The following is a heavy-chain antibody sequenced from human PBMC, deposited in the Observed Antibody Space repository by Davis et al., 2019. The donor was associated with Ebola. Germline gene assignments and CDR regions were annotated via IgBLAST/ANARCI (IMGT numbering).Heavy chain of an antibody. CDR1: GGSISSYY. J-gene: IGHJ5*02. CDR3: ARGRGNWSGWFDP. D-gene: IGHD1-1*01. V-gene: IGHV4-59*12. Sequence: SETLSLTCTVSGGSISSYYWSWIRQPPGKGLEWIGYIYYSGSTNYNPSLKSRVTISVDTSKNQFSLKLSSVTAADTAVYYCARGRGNWSGWFDPWGQGTLVTVSS. CDR2: IYYSGST.